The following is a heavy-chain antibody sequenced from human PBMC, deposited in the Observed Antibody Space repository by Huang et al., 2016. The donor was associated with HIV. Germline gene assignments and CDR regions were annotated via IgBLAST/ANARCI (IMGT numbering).Heavy chain of an antibody. J-gene: IGHJ4*02. CDR3: ATLPPVNYGRSGGRVRDY. CDR2: MNTSSGNT. CDR1: GYTFSNYD. Sequence: QVQLVQSGAEVKKPGASVKVPCKAFGYTFSNYDINWVRQAPGQGLGWMGWMNTSSGNTGYARTFQGRVTMTRSTSISTDYMELSRLRFEDTAVYYCATLPPVNYGRSGGRVRDYWGQGSLVTVSS. V-gene: IGHV1-8*01. D-gene: IGHD2-15*01.